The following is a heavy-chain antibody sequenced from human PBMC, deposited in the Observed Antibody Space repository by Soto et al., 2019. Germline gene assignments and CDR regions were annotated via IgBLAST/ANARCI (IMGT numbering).Heavy chain of an antibody. Sequence: EVQLVESGGALVEPGGSLRLSCAASGFTFNNARMSWVRQAPGKGLDWVGRIDGGKTDFAAPVEGRFTFSRDDSRNTLFLQMNSLKTEDAGVYYCTSNAAAKMGTLSYWGPGNLVTVSS. D-gene: IGHD1-1*01. J-gene: IGHJ4*02. CDR1: GFTFNNAR. CDR2: IDGGKT. CDR3: TSNAAAKMGTLSY. V-gene: IGHV3-15*02.